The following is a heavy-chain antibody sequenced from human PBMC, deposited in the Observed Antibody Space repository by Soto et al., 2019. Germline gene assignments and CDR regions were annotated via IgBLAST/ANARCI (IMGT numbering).Heavy chain of an antibody. J-gene: IGHJ4*02. CDR1: GYSFISYW. Sequence: EVQLVQSGAEVKKPGESLRISCKGSGYSFISYWISWVRLMPGKGLDWMGKIDPTDSYTNYSPSFQGHVTISADKSISTAYLQWSSLKASDTAIYYCARRYSTGSQSPLDYWGQGTLVTVSS. CDR2: IDPTDSYT. D-gene: IGHD6-19*01. V-gene: IGHV5-10-1*01. CDR3: ARRYSTGSQSPLDY.